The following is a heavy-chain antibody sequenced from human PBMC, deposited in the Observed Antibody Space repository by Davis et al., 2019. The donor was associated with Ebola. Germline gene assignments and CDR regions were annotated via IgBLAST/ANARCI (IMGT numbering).Heavy chain of an antibody. CDR3: VLWGVHGYRNIDS. Sequence: GESLKISCKTSGFSFTSHWIAWLRQMPGKGLEWMGLIYPGDSDTRYSPSFEGRVTISADKSIATSYLQWSSLKASDTAMYYCVLWGVHGYRNIDSWGQGALVTVSS. CDR1: GFSFTSHW. J-gene: IGHJ4*02. CDR2: IYPGDSDT. V-gene: IGHV5-51*01. D-gene: IGHD5-24*01.